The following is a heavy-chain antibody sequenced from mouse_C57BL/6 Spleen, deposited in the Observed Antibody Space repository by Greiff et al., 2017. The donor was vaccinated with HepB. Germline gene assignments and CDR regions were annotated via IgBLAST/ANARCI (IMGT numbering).Heavy chain of an antibody. CDR1: GFSLTSYG. CDR3: ARFAY. J-gene: IGHJ3*01. CDR2: IWSGGST. V-gene: IGHV2-2*01. Sequence: QVQLKESGPGLVQPSQSLSITCTVSGFSLTSYGVHWVRQSPGKGLEWLGVIWSGGSTDYNAAFISRLSISKDNSKSQVFFKMNRLQADDTAIYYCARFAYWGQGTLVTVSA.